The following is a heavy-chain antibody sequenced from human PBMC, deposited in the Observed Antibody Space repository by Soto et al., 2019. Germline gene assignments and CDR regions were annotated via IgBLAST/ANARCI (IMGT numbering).Heavy chain of an antibody. CDR3: ASKQLVLGDGFDI. J-gene: IGHJ3*02. D-gene: IGHD6-13*01. CDR1: GFTFSDYY. Sequence: NPGGSLRLSCAASGFTFSDYYMSWIRQAPGKGLEWVSYISSSSSTIYYADSMKGRFTISRDNAKNSLYLQMNSLRAEDTAVYYCASKQLVLGDGFDIWGQGTMVTVSS. CDR2: ISSSSSTI. V-gene: IGHV3-11*04.